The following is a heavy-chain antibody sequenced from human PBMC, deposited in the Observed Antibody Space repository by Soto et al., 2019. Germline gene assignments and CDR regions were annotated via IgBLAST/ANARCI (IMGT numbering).Heavy chain of an antibody. Sequence: TLSLTCAVSGGSISSSNWWSWVRQPPGKGLEWIGEIYHSGSTNYNPSLKSRVTISVDKSKNQFSLKLSSVTAADTAVYYCARGGYSLGVKVAFDIWGQGTMVTVSS. CDR3: ARGGYSLGVKVAFDI. V-gene: IGHV4-4*02. CDR2: IYHSGST. D-gene: IGHD3-16*01. J-gene: IGHJ3*02. CDR1: GGSISSSNW.